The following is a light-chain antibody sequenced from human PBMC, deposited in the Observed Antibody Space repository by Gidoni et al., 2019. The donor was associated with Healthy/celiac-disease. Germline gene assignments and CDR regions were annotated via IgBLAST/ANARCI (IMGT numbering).Light chain of an antibody. Sequence: DMMRTHPPLPLYVTPGQPASISCKSSQSLLQSDGKTYLYGYLQKPGQPPLLLIYEVSNRFSGVTDRFSGSGSGTDFTLKISRVEAEDVGVYYCRQSIQLPRTFGQGTKLEIK. CDR2: EVS. CDR1: QSLLQSDGKTY. V-gene: IGKV2D-29*01. CDR3: RQSIQLPRT. J-gene: IGKJ2*01.